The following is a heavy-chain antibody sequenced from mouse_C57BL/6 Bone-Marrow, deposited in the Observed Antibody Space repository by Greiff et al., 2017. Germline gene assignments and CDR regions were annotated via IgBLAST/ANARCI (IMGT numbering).Heavy chain of an antibody. V-gene: IGHV1-69*01. CDR1: GYTFTSYW. CDR3: AREDYYGRDYAMDY. Sequence: VQLKQPGAELVMPGASVKLSCKASGYTFTSYWMHWVKQRPGQGLEWIGEIDPSDSYTNYNQKFKGKSTLTVDKSSSTAYMQLSSLTSEDSAVYYCAREDYYGRDYAMDYWGQGTSVTVSS. CDR2: IDPSDSYT. D-gene: IGHD1-1*01. J-gene: IGHJ4*01.